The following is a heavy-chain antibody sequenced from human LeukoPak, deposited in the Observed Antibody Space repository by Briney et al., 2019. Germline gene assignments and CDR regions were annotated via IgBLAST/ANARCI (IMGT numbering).Heavy chain of an antibody. CDR2: IYSGGST. V-gene: IGHV3-53*01. Sequence: PGGSLRLSCAASGFTVSSNYMSWVRQAPGKGLEWVSVIYSGGSTYYADSVKGRFTISRDNSKNTLYLQVNSLRAEDTAVYYCAERDISGSYLGDLKCFDIRGQRKMGT. D-gene: IGHD1-26*01. CDR3: AERDISGSYLGDLKCFDI. CDR1: GFTVSSNY. J-gene: IGHJ3*02.